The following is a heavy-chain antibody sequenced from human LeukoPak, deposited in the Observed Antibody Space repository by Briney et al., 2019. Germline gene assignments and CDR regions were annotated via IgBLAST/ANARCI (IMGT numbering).Heavy chain of an antibody. V-gene: IGHV3-23*01. J-gene: IGHJ4*02. CDR3: AKATVVATLPDY. CDR1: GFTFSSYG. Sequence: GGSLRLSCAASGFTFSSYGMSWVRQAPGKGLEWVSAISGSGGSTYYADSVKGRFTISRDNSKSTLYLQMNSLRAEDTAVYYCAKATVVATLPDYWGQGTLVTVSS. CDR2: ISGSGGST. D-gene: IGHD5-12*01.